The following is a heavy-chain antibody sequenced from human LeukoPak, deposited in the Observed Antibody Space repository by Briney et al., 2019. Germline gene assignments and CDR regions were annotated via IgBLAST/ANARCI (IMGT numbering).Heavy chain of an antibody. CDR1: GGTFSSYA. CDR3: ARDACSGGSCYFDY. V-gene: IGHV7-4-1*02. J-gene: IGHJ4*02. CDR2: INTNTGNP. D-gene: IGHD2-15*01. Sequence: ASVKVSCKASGGTFSSYAISWVRQAPGQGLEWMGWINTNTGNPTYAQGFTGRFVFSLDTSVSTAYLQISSLKAEDTAVYYCARDACSGGSCYFDYWGQGTLVTVSS.